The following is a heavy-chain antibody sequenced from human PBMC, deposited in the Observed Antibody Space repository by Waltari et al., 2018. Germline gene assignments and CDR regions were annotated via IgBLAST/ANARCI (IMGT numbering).Heavy chain of an antibody. Sequence: EVQLVESGGGLVQPGGSLRLSCVGCGFTFSIYSLNWVRQAPEKGLEWVSHISSDSSTIQYADSVKGRFTISRDNAKSSVYLQMNNLRAEDTAMYYCARGGSGVFWSGYYGWFDPWGQGTLVTVSS. D-gene: IGHD3-3*01. V-gene: IGHV3-48*04. CDR1: GFTFSIYS. CDR3: ARGGSGVFWSGYYGWFDP. CDR2: ISSDSSTI. J-gene: IGHJ5*02.